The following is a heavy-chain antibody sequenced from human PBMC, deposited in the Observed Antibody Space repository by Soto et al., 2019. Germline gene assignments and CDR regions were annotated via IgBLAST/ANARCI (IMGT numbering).Heavy chain of an antibody. CDR1: GGTFSSYA. CDR2: ITPIFGTA. J-gene: IGHJ4*02. CDR3: ARAYSYSGHFDY. D-gene: IGHD1-26*01. V-gene: IGHV1-69*13. Sequence: SVKVSCKASGGTFSSYAISWVRQAPGQGLEWMGGITPIFGTANYAQKFQGRVTITADESTSTAYMELSSLRSEDTAVYYCARAYSYSGHFDYWGQGTLVTVSS.